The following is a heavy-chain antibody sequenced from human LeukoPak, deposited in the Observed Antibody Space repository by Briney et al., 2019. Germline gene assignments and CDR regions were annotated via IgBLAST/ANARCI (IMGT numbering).Heavy chain of an antibody. J-gene: IGHJ4*02. V-gene: IGHV4-59*08. D-gene: IGHD2-15*01. CDR1: GGSISSYY. CDR2: IYYSGST. CDR3: ARQGCSGGSCWYFDY. Sequence: SETLSLTCTVSGGSISSYYWSWIRQPPGEGLEWIGYIYYSGSTKYNPSLKSRVTISVDTSKNHFSLKLSSVTAADTAVYYCARQGCSGGSCWYFDYWGQGTLVTVSS.